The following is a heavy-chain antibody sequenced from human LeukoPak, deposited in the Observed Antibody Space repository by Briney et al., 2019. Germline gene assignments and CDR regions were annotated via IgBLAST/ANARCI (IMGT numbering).Heavy chain of an antibody. J-gene: IGHJ4*02. CDR1: GYSISSSNW. V-gene: IGHV4-28*01. D-gene: IGHD3-16*01. Sequence: SETLSLTCAVSGYSISSSNWWGWIRQPPGKGLEWIGYIYYSGHTNYNPSLKSRVTISIDTSKNQFSLRLSSVTAADTAVYYCARLPRGGGYGFDYWGQGTLVTVSS. CDR3: ARLPRGGGYGFDY. CDR2: IYYSGHT.